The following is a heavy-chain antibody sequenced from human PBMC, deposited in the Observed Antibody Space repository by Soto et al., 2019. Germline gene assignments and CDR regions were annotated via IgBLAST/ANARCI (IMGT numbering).Heavy chain of an antibody. V-gene: IGHV4-30-4*01. CDR1: GGSISSGDYY. CDR3: ARALIQLWPHYYYGMDV. CDR2: IYYSGST. D-gene: IGHD5-18*01. Sequence: SETLSLTCTVSGGSISSGDYYWSWIRQPPGKGLEWIGYIYYSGSTYYNPSLKSRVTISVDTSKNQFSLKVSSVTAADTAVYYCARALIQLWPHYYYGMDVWGQGTTVTVSS. J-gene: IGHJ6*02.